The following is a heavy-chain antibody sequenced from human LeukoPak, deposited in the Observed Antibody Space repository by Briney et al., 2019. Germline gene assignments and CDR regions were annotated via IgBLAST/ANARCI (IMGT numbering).Heavy chain of an antibody. CDR1: GFTFRDYN. V-gene: IGHV3-49*03. CDR2: IRSKADGGTT. Sequence: GGSLRISCTAPGFTFRDYNINWFRQAPGRGLEWVGFIRSKADGGTTEYAASVKGRFTISRDDSKNVAYLQINNLRAEDTALYYCARDDRPSGHDFDYWGQGTLVTVSS. D-gene: IGHD6-6*01. CDR3: ARDDRPSGHDFDY. J-gene: IGHJ4*02.